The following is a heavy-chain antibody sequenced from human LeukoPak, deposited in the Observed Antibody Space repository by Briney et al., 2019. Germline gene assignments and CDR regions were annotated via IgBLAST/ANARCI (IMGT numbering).Heavy chain of an antibody. J-gene: IGHJ4*02. V-gene: IGHV3-23*01. CDR2: ARISGDRT. CDR3: AKGWSPF. D-gene: IGHD2-15*01. Sequence: GGSLRLSCTASGFTFTSYGMSWVRQAPGKGLEWVSTARISGDRTDYADSVKGRFTISRDNSKNTVYLQMNSLRAEDTAVYYCAKGWSPFWGQGTLVTVSS. CDR1: GFTFTSYG.